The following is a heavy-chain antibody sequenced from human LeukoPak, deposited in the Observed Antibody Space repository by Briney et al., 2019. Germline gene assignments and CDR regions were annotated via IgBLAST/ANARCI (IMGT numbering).Heavy chain of an antibody. CDR3: ARVRADSSGCYLDY. V-gene: IGHV3-21*01. D-gene: IGHD2-15*01. Sequence: GGSLRLSCAASGFTFSSYSMNWVRQAPGKGLEWVSSITSSSSYIYYADSVKGRFTISRDNAKNSLHLQMNSLRAEDTAVYYCARVRADSSGCYLDYWGQGTLVTVSS. J-gene: IGHJ4*02. CDR2: ITSSSSYI. CDR1: GFTFSSYS.